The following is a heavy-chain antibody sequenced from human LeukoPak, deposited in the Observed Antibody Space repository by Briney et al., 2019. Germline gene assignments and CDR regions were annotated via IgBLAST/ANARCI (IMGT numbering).Heavy chain of an antibody. J-gene: IGHJ3*02. CDR2: IIPIFGTA. CDR3: ARDKAVVVTSYDAFDI. D-gene: IGHD2-15*01. V-gene: IGHV1-69*13. CDR1: GGTFSSYA. Sequence: TSVKVSCKASGGTFSSYAISWVRQAPGQGLEWMGGIIPIFGTANYAQKFQGRVTITADESTSTAYMELSSLRSEDTAVYYCARDKAVVVTSYDAFDIWGQGTMVTVSS.